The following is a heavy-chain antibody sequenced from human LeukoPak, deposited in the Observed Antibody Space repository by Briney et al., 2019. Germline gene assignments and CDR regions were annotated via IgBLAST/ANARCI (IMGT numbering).Heavy chain of an antibody. CDR1: GYTFTGNA. V-gene: IGHV1-3*01. CDR2: ISAGNGNT. D-gene: IGHD3-16*01. J-gene: IGHJ4*01. Sequence: ASVKVSCKASGYTFTGNAMHWVRQAPGQRLEWMGWISAGNGNTKYSKKFQGRVTITRDTSATTVNMELSSLGSEDTAVYYCATEVWGSRRIDYWGQGTLVTVSS. CDR3: ATEVWGSRRIDY.